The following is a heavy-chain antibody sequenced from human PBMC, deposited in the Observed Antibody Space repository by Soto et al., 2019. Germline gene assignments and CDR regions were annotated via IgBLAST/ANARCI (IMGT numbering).Heavy chain of an antibody. CDR1: GFTFSTYA. J-gene: IGHJ3*02. CDR3: AHPRGFGVFDAYDI. V-gene: IGHV3-23*01. Sequence: EGQLLESGGGLVQPGGSLTLSCAASGFTFSTYAMSWVRQAPGKGLEWVSAISNSGDNIYYADSVQGRFTISRDNSLNTLFLQMHSLRIEDTAVYYCAHPRGFGVFDAYDIWGQGTMVTVSS. CDR2: ISNSGDNI. D-gene: IGHD2-15*01.